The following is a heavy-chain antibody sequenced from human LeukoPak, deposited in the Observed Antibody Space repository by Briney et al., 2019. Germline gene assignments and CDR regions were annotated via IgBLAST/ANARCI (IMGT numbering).Heavy chain of an antibody. J-gene: IGHJ1*01. CDR3: ATYAGTSSKYFQH. D-gene: IGHD3-10*01. V-gene: IGHV5-51*01. Sequence: GESLKISCKGSGYSFTSYWIGWVRQMPGKRLEWMGIIYPGDSDTRYSPSFQGQVTISADKSINTAYVQWSSLKASDTAMYYCATYAGTSSKYFQHWGQGTLVTVSS. CDR2: IYPGDSDT. CDR1: GYSFTSYW.